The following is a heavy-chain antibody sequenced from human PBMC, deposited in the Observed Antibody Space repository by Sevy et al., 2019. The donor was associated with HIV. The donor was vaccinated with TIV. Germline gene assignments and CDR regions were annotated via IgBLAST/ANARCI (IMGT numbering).Heavy chain of an antibody. D-gene: IGHD2-21*01. CDR3: TIDGGGGNILASYYYYHTDV. CDR1: GFTFGDFA. V-gene: IGHV3-49*03. Sequence: GGSLRLSCATSGFTFGDFAMSWFRQAPGKGMEWVGFIRSKDYGGTTEYAATVKGRFTISRDDSKNIVLMQINSLKTEDTAVYFGTIDGGGGNILASYYYYHTDVWGQGTTVTVSS. CDR2: IRSKDYGGTT. J-gene: IGHJ6*02.